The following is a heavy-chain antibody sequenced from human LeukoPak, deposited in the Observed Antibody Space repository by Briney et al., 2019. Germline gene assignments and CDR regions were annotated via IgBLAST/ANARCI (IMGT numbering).Heavy chain of an antibody. J-gene: IGHJ4*02. CDR3: ARVQIWFGELPYYFDY. CDR2: ISAYNGNT. D-gene: IGHD3-10*01. Sequence: GASVKVSCKASGYTFTSYGISWVRQAPGQGLEWMGWISAYNGNTNYAQKLQGRVTMTTDTSTSTAYMELRSLRAEDTAVYYCARVQIWFGELPYYFDYWGQGTLVTVSS. V-gene: IGHV1-18*01. CDR1: GYTFTSYG.